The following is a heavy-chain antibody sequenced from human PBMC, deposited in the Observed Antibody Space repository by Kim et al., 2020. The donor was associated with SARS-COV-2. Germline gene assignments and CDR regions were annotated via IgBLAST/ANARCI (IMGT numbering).Heavy chain of an antibody. J-gene: IGHJ4*02. V-gene: IGHV3-11*05. Sequence: YADSVKGRFTISRDNAKNSLYLQMNSLRAEDTAVYYCARGGWIQLWHFDYWGQGTLVTVSS. CDR3: ARGGWIQLWHFDY. D-gene: IGHD5-18*01.